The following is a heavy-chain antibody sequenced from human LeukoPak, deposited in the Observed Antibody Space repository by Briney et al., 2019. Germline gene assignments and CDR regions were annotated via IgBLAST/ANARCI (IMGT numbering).Heavy chain of an antibody. J-gene: IGHJ1*01. D-gene: IGHD3-3*01. CDR1: GFTFSSYS. CDR3: ARDRSDFQH. Sequence: GGSLRLSCAASGFTFSSYSMNWVRQAPGKGLEWVSYISSSSSTIYYADSVKGRFTISRDNAKNSLHLQMSSLRAEDTAVYYCARDRSDFQHWGQGTLVTVSS. CDR2: ISSSSSTI. V-gene: IGHV3-48*01.